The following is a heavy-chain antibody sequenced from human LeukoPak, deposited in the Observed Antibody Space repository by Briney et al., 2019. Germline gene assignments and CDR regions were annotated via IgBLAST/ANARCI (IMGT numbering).Heavy chain of an antibody. J-gene: IGHJ4*02. CDR3: ARESFAARWD. Sequence: GGSLRLSCVAAGFTFSSRDRVTWVRQAPGKGLEWVANMKQDGSHKSYVGSVKGRFTISRDNANNLLYLQMNSLRAEDTAVYYCARESFAARWDWGQGTLVTVSS. CDR1: GFTFSSRDR. CDR2: MKQDGSHK. D-gene: IGHD6-6*01. V-gene: IGHV3-7*01.